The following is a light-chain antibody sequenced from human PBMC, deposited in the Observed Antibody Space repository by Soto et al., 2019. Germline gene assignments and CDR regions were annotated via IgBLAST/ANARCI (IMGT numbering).Light chain of an antibody. CDR2: DIS. CDR3: QQYDTSTYN. V-gene: IGKV3-20*01. Sequence: EIVVTQSPGTLSLSPGARATLSCRASETISSGSLAWYQHIPGQPPRLLIYDISKRAPGISDSFSGSGSETDFTLTISRLEPEDCAEYYCQQYDTSTYNFGQGTQLEIK. CDR1: ETISSGS. J-gene: IGKJ2*01.